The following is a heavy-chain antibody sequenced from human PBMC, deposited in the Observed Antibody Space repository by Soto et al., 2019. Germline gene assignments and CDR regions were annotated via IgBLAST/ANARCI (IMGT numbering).Heavy chain of an antibody. V-gene: IGHV3-73*01. D-gene: IGHD1-26*01. CDR3: TSHSGSYGSVY. CDR1: VFTFSGSA. CDR2: IRTKAMSYAT. Sequence: GGSLRLSCAASVFTFSGSAIHWVRQASGKGLEWVGRIRTKAMSYATEYAASVKGRFTISRDDSKNTAYLQMNSLKTEDTAVYYCTSHSGSYGSVYWGQGTLVTVSS. J-gene: IGHJ4*02.